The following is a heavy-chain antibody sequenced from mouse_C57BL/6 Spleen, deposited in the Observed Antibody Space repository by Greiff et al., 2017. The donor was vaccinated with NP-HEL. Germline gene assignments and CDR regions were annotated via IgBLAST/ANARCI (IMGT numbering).Heavy chain of an antibody. CDR1: GYTFTSYW. Sequence: VQLQQPGAELVKPGASVKLSCKASGYTFTSYWMQWVKQRPGQGLEWIGEIDPSDSYTNYNPKFKGKATLTVDTSSSTAYMQLSSLTSEVSAVYYCARGAGNYFDYWGQGTTLTVSS. CDR3: ARGAGNYFDY. CDR2: IDPSDSYT. D-gene: IGHD3-3*01. V-gene: IGHV1-50*01. J-gene: IGHJ2*01.